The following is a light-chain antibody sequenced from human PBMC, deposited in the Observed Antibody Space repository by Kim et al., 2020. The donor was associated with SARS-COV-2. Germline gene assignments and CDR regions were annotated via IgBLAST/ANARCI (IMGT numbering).Light chain of an antibody. CDR2: GKN. J-gene: IGLJ2*01. CDR3: NSRDSNDNVV. CDR1: SLRSYY. Sequence: VALGQTVRITCQGDSLRSYYATRYQQKPGQAPIVVIYGKNNRPSGIPDLFSGSSSGNTASLTITGTQAGDEADYYCNSRDSNDNVVFGGGTQLTVL. V-gene: IGLV3-19*01.